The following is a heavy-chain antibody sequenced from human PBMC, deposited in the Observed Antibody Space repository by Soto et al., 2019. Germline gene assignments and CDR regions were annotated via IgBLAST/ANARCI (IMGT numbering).Heavy chain of an antibody. CDR1: GFTVSSYS. J-gene: IGHJ2*01. V-gene: IGHV3-21*02. D-gene: IGHD6-13*01. Sequence: EVQLVESGGGLVKPGGSLRLSCGASGFTVSSYSMNWVRQAPGRGLEWVSSISSSSTYIHYADSMKGRFTISRDNAKNSLYLQMNSLRVEDTAVYYCARDQLWFSWYAGNSPGWYFDLWGRGTLVTVSS. CDR3: ARDQLWFSWYAGNSPGWYFDL. CDR2: ISSSSTYI.